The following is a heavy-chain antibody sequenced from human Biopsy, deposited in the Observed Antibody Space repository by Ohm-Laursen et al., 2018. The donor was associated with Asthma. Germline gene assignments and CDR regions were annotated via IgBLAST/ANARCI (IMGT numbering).Heavy chain of an antibody. D-gene: IGHD3/OR15-3a*01. V-gene: IGHV7-4-1*02. Sequence: GSSLKVSCKASGYNFIRHSLSWVRQAPGQGSEWMGWIHTNTGNPTYAHGFTGRYVFSLDTSVSTAYLQISRLKSEDTAVYYCARVQRDFSTGYFTFDNWGQGTLVTVSS. CDR1: GYNFIRHS. CDR3: ARVQRDFSTGYFTFDN. J-gene: IGHJ4*02. CDR2: IHTNTGNP.